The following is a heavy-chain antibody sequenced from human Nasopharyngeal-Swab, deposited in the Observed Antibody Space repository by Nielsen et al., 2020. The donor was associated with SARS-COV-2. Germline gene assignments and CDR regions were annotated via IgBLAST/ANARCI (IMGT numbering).Heavy chain of an antibody. CDR2: IIPIFGTA. Sequence: WVRQAPGQGLEWMGGIIPIFGTASYAQKFQGRVTMTRDTSTSTVYMELSSLRSEDTAVYYCARDSTYYYDSSGSDGAFDIWGQGTMVTVSS. V-gene: IGHV1-69*05. CDR3: ARDSTYYYDSSGSDGAFDI. J-gene: IGHJ3*02. D-gene: IGHD3-22*01.